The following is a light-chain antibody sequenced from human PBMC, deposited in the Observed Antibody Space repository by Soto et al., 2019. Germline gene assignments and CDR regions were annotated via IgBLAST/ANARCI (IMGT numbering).Light chain of an antibody. CDR3: QQRNNWPPEIT. CDR2: DAS. J-gene: IGKJ5*01. CDR1: QSVSSY. V-gene: IGKV3-11*01. Sequence: EFVLTQSPATLSFSPGERATLSCRASQSVSSYLAWYQQKPGQAPRLLIYDASNRATGIPARFSGSGSGTDFTLTISSLEPEDFAVYYCQQRNNWPPEITVGQGTRPEIK.